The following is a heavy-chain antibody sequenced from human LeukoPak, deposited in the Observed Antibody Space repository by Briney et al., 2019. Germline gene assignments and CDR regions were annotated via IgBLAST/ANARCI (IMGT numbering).Heavy chain of an antibody. CDR1: GGSISSSSYY. J-gene: IGHJ3*02. Sequence: PSETLSLTCTVSGGSISSSSYYWGWIRQPPGKGLEWIGSIYYSGSTYYNPSLKSRVTISVDTSKNQFSLKLSSVTAADTAVYYCARDRRITIFGDATFDIWGQGTMVTVSS. V-gene: IGHV4-39*07. CDR2: IYYSGST. CDR3: ARDRRITIFGDATFDI. D-gene: IGHD3-3*01.